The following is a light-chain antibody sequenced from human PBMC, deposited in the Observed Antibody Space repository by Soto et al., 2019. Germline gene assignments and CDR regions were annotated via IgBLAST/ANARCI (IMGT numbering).Light chain of an antibody. CDR1: SSDVGGYNY. CDR2: DVI. J-gene: IGLJ1*01. Sequence: QSVLTQPRSVSGSPGQSVTISCTGTSSDVGGYNYVSWYQQHSGKAPKLMIYDVIKRPSGVPDRFSGSKSGNTASLTISGLQAEDEADYYCCSYAGSTGGFGTGTKVTVL. CDR3: CSYAGSTGG. V-gene: IGLV2-11*01.